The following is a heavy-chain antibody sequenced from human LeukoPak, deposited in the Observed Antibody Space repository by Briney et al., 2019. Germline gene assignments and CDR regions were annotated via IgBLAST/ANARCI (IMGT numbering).Heavy chain of an antibody. D-gene: IGHD6-13*01. Sequence: GGSLRLSCAASGFTFSRYSMNWVRRAPGKGLEWVSHISSTSDNIYYADSVKGRFTISRDNAKNSLYLQMNSLRVEDTAVYYCARDSIAAAGFDYWGQGTLVTVSS. V-gene: IGHV3-48*04. CDR1: GFTFSRYS. CDR2: ISSTSDNI. CDR3: ARDSIAAAGFDY. J-gene: IGHJ4*02.